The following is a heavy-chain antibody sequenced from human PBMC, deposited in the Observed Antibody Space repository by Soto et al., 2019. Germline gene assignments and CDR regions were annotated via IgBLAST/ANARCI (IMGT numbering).Heavy chain of an antibody. CDR3: ARDAPGVAPY. CDR2: INYRGTT. CDR1: GGSIIDGHTY. Sequence: QVQLQESGPGLVKPSQTLSLTCTVSGGSIIDGHTYFNWIRQHPERGLEWMGYINYRGTTNYSPALKSRILISIDTSKNQFSPRLTSVTAADTAVYYCARDAPGVAPYWGQGTLVTVSS. V-gene: IGHV4-31*03. J-gene: IGHJ4*02. D-gene: IGHD2-15*01.